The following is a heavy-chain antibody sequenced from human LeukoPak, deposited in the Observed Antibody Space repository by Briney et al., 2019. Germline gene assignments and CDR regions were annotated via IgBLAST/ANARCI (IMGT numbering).Heavy chain of an antibody. CDR3: ARQGGNAPDY. V-gene: IGHV4-39*01. CDR2: IYYSGST. Sequence: SQTLSLTCTVSGGSISSGDYYWGWIRQPPGKGLEWIGSIYYSGSTYYNPSLKSRVTISVDTSKNQFSLKLSSVTAADTAVYYCARQGGNAPDYWGQGTLVTVSS. J-gene: IGHJ4*02. D-gene: IGHD1-1*01. CDR1: GGSISSGDYY.